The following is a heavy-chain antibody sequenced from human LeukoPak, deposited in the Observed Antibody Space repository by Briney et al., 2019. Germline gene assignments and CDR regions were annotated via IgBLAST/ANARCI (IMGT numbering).Heavy chain of an antibody. D-gene: IGHD3-3*01. V-gene: IGHV1-69*04. CDR2: IIPILGIA. CDR1: GGTFSSYA. Sequence: GASVKVSCKASGGTFSSYAISWVRQAPGQGLEWMGRIIPILGIANYAQKFQGRVTITTDESTSTAYMELSSLRSEDTAVYYCARVVIQAGDFWSGYYLDYWGQGTLVTVSS. CDR3: ARVVIQAGDFWSGYYLDY. J-gene: IGHJ4*02.